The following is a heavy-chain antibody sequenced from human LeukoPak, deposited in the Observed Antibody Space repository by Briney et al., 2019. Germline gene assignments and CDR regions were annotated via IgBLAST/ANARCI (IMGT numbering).Heavy chain of an antibody. CDR1: GGSISSSNW. CDR2: IYYSGSP. V-gene: IGHV4-4*02. Sequence: PSETLSLTCAVSGGSISSSNWWSWVRQPPGKGLEWIGYIYYSGSPNYNPSLKSRVTLSVDTSKNQFSLKLSSVTAADTAVYYCARHISRFIPPSSRLGNNWFDPWGQGTLVTVSS. J-gene: IGHJ5*02. CDR3: ARHISRFIPPSSRLGNNWFDP. D-gene: IGHD6-6*01.